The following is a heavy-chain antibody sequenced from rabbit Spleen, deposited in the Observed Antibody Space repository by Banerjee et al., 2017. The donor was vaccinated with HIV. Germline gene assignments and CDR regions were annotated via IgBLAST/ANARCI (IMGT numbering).Heavy chain of an antibody. CDR1: GVSFSGSSY. D-gene: IGHD1-1*01. V-gene: IGHV1S45*01. Sequence: QEQLVESGGGLVKPGASLTLTCIASGVSFSGSSYMCWVRQAPGKGLEWIACIESDNSGFTYFASWAKGRFTISKTSSTTVTLHMTSLTAADTATYFCARDTSSSFSSYGMDLWGQGPSSPS. CDR2: IESDNSGFT. CDR3: ARDTSSSFSSYGMDL. J-gene: IGHJ6*01.